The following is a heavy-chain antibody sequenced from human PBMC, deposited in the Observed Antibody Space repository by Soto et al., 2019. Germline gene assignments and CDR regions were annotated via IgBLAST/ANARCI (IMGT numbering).Heavy chain of an antibody. CDR2: IIPILGIA. Sequence: QVQLVQSGAEVKKPGSSVKVSCKASGGTFSSYTISWVRQAPGQGLEWMGRIIPILGIANYAQKFQGRVTIXXDXSXXTAYMELSSLRSEDTAVYYCASTMVTSYYYYGMDVWGQGTTVTVSS. V-gene: IGHV1-69*02. D-gene: IGHD5-18*01. J-gene: IGHJ6*02. CDR3: ASTMVTSYYYYGMDV. CDR1: GGTFSSYT.